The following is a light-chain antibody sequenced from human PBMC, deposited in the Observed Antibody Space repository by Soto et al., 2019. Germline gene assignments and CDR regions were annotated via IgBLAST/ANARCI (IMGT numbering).Light chain of an antibody. Sequence: EIMLTQSPATLSLSPGERATLSCRASQSVSSYVAWYQQKPGQAPRLLIYDASNRATGIPARFSGSGSGTDFTLTISNLEPEDSALYYCQQRSIWPLTFGGGTKVDIK. CDR3: QQRSIWPLT. V-gene: IGKV3-11*01. CDR1: QSVSSY. J-gene: IGKJ4*01. CDR2: DAS.